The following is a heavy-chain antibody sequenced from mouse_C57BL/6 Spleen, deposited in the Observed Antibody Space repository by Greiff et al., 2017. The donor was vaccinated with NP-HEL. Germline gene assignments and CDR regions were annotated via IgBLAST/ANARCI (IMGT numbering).Heavy chain of an antibody. V-gene: IGHV1-64*01. Sequence: VQLQQPGAELVKPGASVKLSCKASGYTFTSYWMHWVKQRPGQGLEWIGMIHPNSGSTNYNEKFKSKATLTVDKSSSSAYMQLSSLTSEDSAVYYCASRQVYGSSYDYWGQGTTLTVSS. D-gene: IGHD1-1*01. CDR2: IHPNSGST. J-gene: IGHJ2*01. CDR3: ASRQVYGSSYDY. CDR1: GYTFTSYW.